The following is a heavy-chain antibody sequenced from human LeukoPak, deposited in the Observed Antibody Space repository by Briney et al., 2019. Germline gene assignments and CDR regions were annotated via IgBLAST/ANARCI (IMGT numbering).Heavy chain of an antibody. Sequence: SVTVSCKASGGTFSSYAISWVRQAPGQGLEWMGRIIPIFGIANYAQKFQGRVTITADKSTSTAYMELSSLRSEDTAVYYCARDSGIAAAGSSPFDYWGQGTLVTVSS. V-gene: IGHV1-69*04. CDR1: GGTFSSYA. CDR3: ARDSGIAAAGSSPFDY. D-gene: IGHD6-13*01. CDR2: IIPIFGIA. J-gene: IGHJ4*02.